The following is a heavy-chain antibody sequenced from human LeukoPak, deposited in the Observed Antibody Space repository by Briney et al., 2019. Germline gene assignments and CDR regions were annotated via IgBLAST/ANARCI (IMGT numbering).Heavy chain of an antibody. CDR3: ARRMAHRPYYYYGMDV. CDR1: GFTFSSYS. Sequence: GGSLRLSCAASGFTFSSYSMNWVRQAPGKGLEWVSYISSSSSTIYYADSVKGRFTISRDNAKNSLYLQMNSLRAEDTAVYYCARRMAHRPYYYYGMDVWGQGTTVTVSS. J-gene: IGHJ6*02. D-gene: IGHD5-24*01. CDR2: ISSSSSTI. V-gene: IGHV3-48*04.